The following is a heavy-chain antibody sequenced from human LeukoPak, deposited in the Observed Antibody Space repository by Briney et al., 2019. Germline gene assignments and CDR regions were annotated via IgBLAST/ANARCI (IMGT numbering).Heavy chain of an antibody. J-gene: IGHJ4*02. CDR3: ARDLVAGPGSLDY. CDR2: IRTDGHDT. D-gene: IGHD3-10*01. Sequence: PGGSLRLSCAASGFSLTNYWMHWVRQAPGKGLVWVSRIRTDGHDTGYADSVKGRFTISRDNAKNTLYLQINSLRDEDTAVYYCARDLVAGPGSLDYWGQGTLVTVSS. V-gene: IGHV3-74*01. CDR1: GFSLTNYW.